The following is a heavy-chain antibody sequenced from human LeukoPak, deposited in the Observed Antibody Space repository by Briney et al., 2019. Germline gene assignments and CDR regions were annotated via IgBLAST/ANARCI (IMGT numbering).Heavy chain of an antibody. CDR2: IYYSGST. Sequence: SETLSLTCTVSGGSFSSSSYYWGRIRQPPGKGLEWLGSIYYSGSTYYNPALKSRVTISVATSKIHFYLKLSSVTAADTAVYYCARQGMDGETGQYYFDYWREGSLVTVSS. D-gene: IGHD3-9*01. J-gene: IGHJ4*02. V-gene: IGHV4-39*01. CDR1: GGSFSSSSYY. CDR3: ARQGMDGETGQYYFDY.